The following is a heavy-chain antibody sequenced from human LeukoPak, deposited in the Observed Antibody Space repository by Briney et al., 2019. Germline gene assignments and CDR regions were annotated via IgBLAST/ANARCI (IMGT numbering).Heavy chain of an antibody. CDR3: ARDRSTTHFDY. D-gene: IGHD5/OR15-5a*01. J-gene: IGHJ4*02. Sequence: GGSLTLSCGASGFTFCSYGMHWLREAPGKGLEWVAMIWYDGSKTYYADSVKGRFTISRDNSKNTLFLQMDSLRAEDTAVYYCARDRSTTHFDYWGQGTLVTVSS. CDR1: GFTFCSYG. CDR2: IWYDGSKT. V-gene: IGHV3-33*08.